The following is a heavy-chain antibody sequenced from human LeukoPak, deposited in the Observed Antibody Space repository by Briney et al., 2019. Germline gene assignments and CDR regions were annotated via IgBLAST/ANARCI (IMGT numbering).Heavy chain of an antibody. CDR3: ARRLRTTVTANFDY. D-gene: IGHD4-17*01. J-gene: IGHJ4*02. CDR2: ISSSGSTI. CDR1: GFTFSDYY. V-gene: IGHV3-11*04. Sequence: PGGSLRLSCAASGFTFSDYYMSWIRQAPGKGLEWVSYISSSGSTIYYADSVKGRFTISRDNAKNSLYLQMNSLRAEDTAVYYCARRLRTTVTANFDYWGQGTLVTVSS.